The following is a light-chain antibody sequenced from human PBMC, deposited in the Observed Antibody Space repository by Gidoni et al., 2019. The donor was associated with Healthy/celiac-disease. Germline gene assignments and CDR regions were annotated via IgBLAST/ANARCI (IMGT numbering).Light chain of an antibody. J-gene: IGKJ4*01. CDR3: QQYYSTSPLT. V-gene: IGKV4-1*01. Sequence: DIVMTQSPDSLAVSLGERATINCKPSQSVLYSSNNKNYLAWYQQKPGQPPKLLIYWASTRESGVPDRFSGSGSGTDFTLTISSLQAEDVAVYYCQQYYSTSPLTFXGXTKVEIK. CDR2: WAS. CDR1: QSVLYSSNNKNY.